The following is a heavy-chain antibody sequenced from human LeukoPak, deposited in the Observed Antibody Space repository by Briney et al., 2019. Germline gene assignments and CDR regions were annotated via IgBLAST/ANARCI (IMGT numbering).Heavy chain of an antibody. D-gene: IGHD2-15*01. V-gene: IGHV1-18*01. J-gene: IGHJ4*02. CDR3: ARVPSGGPFDY. Sequence: ASVKVSCKASGYSFTSYGISWVRQAPGQGLEWMGWISAYNGNTDYAQRLQGRVTMTTDTSTSTAYMELRSLTSDDTAVYYCARVPSGGPFDYWGQGTLVTVSS. CDR2: ISAYNGNT. CDR1: GYSFTSYG.